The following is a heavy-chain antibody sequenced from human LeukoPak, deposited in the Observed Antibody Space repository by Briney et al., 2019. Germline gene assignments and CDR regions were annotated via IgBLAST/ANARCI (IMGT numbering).Heavy chain of an antibody. CDR1: GYTFTSYG. CDR2: IIPIFGTA. D-gene: IGHD2-2*01. J-gene: IGHJ5*02. V-gene: IGHV1-69*13. CDR3: ARDRTLGYCSSTSCSNWFDP. Sequence: GASVKVSCKASGYTFTSYGISWVRQAPGQGLEWMGGIIPIFGTANYAQKFQGRVTITADESTSTAYMELSSLRSEDTAVYYCARDRTLGYCSSTSCSNWFDPWGQGTLVTVSS.